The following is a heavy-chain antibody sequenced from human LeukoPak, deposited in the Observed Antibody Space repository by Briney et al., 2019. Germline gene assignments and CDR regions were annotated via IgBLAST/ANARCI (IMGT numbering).Heavy chain of an antibody. Sequence: SETLSLTCTVSGGSISSGGYYWSWIRQHPGKGLEWIGYIYYSGSTYYNPSLKSRVTISVDTSKNQFSLKLSSVTAADTAVYYCARAGLLWFGEFDYWGQGTLVTVSS. J-gene: IGHJ4*02. V-gene: IGHV4-31*03. CDR2: IYYSGST. CDR3: ARAGLLWFGEFDY. CDR1: GGSISSGGYY. D-gene: IGHD3-10*01.